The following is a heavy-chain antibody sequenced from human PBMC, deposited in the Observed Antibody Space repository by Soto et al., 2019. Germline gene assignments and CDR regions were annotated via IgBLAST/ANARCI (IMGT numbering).Heavy chain of an antibody. D-gene: IGHD2-2*01. J-gene: IGHJ5*02. CDR1: GGSISSSSYY. CDR2: IYYSGSS. V-gene: IGHV4-39*01. Sequence: QLQLQESGPGLVKPSETLSLTCTVSGGSISSSSYYWGWIRQPPGKGLEWIGSIYYSGSSYYNPSRKSRVTISVDTSKNQFSLQLSSVTAADTAVYYCARHRGVVVVPAAPYNWFDPWGQGTLVTFSS. CDR3: ARHRGVVVVPAAPYNWFDP.